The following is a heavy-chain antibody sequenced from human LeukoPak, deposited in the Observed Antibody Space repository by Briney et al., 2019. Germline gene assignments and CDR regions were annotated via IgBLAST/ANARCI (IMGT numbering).Heavy chain of an antibody. CDR3: ARYLLWFGEFRFDP. Sequence: SETLSLTCTVSGGSISSSSYYWGWIRQPPGKGLEWIGSIYYSGSTYYNPSLKSRVTISVDTSKNQFSLKLSSVTAANTAVYYCARYLLWFGEFRFDPWGQGTLVTVSS. D-gene: IGHD3-10*01. CDR2: IYYSGST. J-gene: IGHJ5*02. CDR1: GGSISSSSYY. V-gene: IGHV4-39*01.